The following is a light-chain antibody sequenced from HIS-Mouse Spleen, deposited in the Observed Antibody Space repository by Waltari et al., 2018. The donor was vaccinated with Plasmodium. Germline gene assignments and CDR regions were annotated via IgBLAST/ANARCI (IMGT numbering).Light chain of an antibody. CDR2: GAS. J-gene: IGKJ3*01. Sequence: EIVMTQSPATLSVSPGERATLSCRASQSVSSNLAWYQQKPGQAPRLLIYGASTRATGIPDRFSGSGSETEFTITISSLQSEDCAVYYGQQYNNWAFTFGPRTKVDIK. CDR1: QSVSSN. CDR3: QQYNNWAFT. V-gene: IGKV3-15*01.